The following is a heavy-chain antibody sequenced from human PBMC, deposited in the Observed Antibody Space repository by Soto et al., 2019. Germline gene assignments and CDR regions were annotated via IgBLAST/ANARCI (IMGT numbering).Heavy chain of an antibody. Sequence: PSGTPSPTCPVSCCSLRSYPRGWVRPPPGKGLEWIGYIYYSGSTNYNPSLKSRVTISVDTSKNQFSLKLSSVTAADTAVYYCARGNPNFYYYYMDVWGKGTTVTVSS. J-gene: IGHJ6*03. D-gene: IGHD1-1*01. CDR3: ARGNPNFYYYYMDV. CDR2: IYYSGST. V-gene: IGHV4-59*01. CDR1: CCSLRSYP.